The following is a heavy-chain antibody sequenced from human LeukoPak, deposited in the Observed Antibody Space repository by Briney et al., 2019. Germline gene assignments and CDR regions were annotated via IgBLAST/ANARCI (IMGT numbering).Heavy chain of an antibody. CDR3: ARVQLLPYYFDY. D-gene: IGHD4-11*01. Sequence: SETLSLTCAVYGGSFSGCYWSWIRQPPGKGLEWIGEINHSGSTNYNPSLKSRVTISVDTSKNQFSLTLSSVTAADTTVYYCARVQLLPYYFDYWGQGTLVTVSS. CDR1: GGSFSGCY. V-gene: IGHV4-34*01. J-gene: IGHJ4*02. CDR2: INHSGST.